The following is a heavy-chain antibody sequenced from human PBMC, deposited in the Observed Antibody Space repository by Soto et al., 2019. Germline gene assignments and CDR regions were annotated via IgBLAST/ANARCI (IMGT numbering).Heavy chain of an antibody. J-gene: IGHJ6*02. D-gene: IGHD6-6*01. CDR1: GFTFSSYS. Sequence: EVQLVESGGGLVKPGGSLRLSCAASGFTFSSYSMNWVRQAPGKGLEWVSSISSSSSYIYYADSVKGRFTISRDNAKNSLNLQMNRLRAEDTAVYYCARVYSVGVAARPEPVGGYYYYGMDVWGQGTTVTVSS. CDR2: ISSSSSYI. V-gene: IGHV3-21*01. CDR3: ARVYSVGVAARPEPVGGYYYYGMDV.